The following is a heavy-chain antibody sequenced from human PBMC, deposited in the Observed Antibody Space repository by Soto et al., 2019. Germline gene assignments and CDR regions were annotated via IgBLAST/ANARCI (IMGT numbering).Heavy chain of an antibody. Sequence: SETLSLTCTVSGGSISSGGYYWSWIRQHPWKGLEWIGYIYYSGSTYYNPSLKSRVTISVDTSKNQFSLKLSSVTAADTAVYYCASSETAKRYCSSTSCRTGVFDYWVQGXLVTVSS. CDR3: ASSETAKRYCSSTSCRTGVFDY. CDR2: IYYSGST. CDR1: GGSISSGGYY. V-gene: IGHV4-31*03. D-gene: IGHD2-2*01. J-gene: IGHJ4*02.